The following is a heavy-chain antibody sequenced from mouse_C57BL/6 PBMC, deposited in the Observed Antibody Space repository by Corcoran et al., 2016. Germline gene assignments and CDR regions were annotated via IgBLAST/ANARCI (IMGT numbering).Heavy chain of an antibody. CDR1: GYTFTDYY. CDR2: INPYNGGT. D-gene: IGHD4-1*01. Sequence: EVQLQQSGPVLVKPGASVKMSCKASGYTFTDYYMNWVKQSHGKSLEWIGVINPYNGGTSYNQKFKGKATLTVDKSSSTAYMELNSLTSEDSAVYYCARWLGRPDYAMDYWGQGTSVTVSS. J-gene: IGHJ4*01. V-gene: IGHV1-19*01. CDR3: ARWLGRPDYAMDY.